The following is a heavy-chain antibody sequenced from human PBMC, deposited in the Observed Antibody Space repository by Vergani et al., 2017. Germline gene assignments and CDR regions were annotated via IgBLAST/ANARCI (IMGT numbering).Heavy chain of an antibody. CDR3: ARTNSSSWYVGHYYYGMDV. J-gene: IGHJ6*02. CDR1: GYSFTSYW. CDR2: IYPGDSNT. Sequence: EVQLVQSGAEVKKPGESLKISCKGSGYSFTSYWIGWVRPMPGKGLECMGIIYPGDSNTRYSPSFQGQVTITADKSISTAYLQWSSLKASDTAMYYWARTNSSSWYVGHYYYGMDVWGQGTTVTVSS. D-gene: IGHD6-13*01. V-gene: IGHV5-51*01.